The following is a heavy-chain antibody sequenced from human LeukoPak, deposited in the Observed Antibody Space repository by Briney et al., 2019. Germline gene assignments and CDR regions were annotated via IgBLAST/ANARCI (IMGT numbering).Heavy chain of an antibody. CDR2: IIPIFGTA. V-gene: IGHV1-69*06. D-gene: IGHD6-19*01. Sequence: SVKVSCKASGYTFTSYGISWVRQAPGQGLEWMGGIIPIFGTANYAQKFQGRVTITADKSTSTAYMELSSLRSEDTAVYYCARASGPNIAVAGTSGNWFDPWGQGTLVTVSS. J-gene: IGHJ5*02. CDR1: GYTFTSYG. CDR3: ARASGPNIAVAGTSGNWFDP.